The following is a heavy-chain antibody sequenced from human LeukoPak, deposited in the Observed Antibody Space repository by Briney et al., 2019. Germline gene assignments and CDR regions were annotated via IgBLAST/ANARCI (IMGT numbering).Heavy chain of an antibody. Sequence: GESLKISCKGSGYSFTSYWIGWVRQMPGKGLEWMGIIYPGDSDTRYSPSFQGQVTISADKSISTAYLQWSSLKASDTAMYYCARHVVRVAARYYYYMDVWGKGTTVTVSS. CDR2: IYPGDSDT. CDR1: GYSFTSYW. J-gene: IGHJ6*03. D-gene: IGHD2-15*01. CDR3: ARHVVRVAARYYYYMDV. V-gene: IGHV5-51*01.